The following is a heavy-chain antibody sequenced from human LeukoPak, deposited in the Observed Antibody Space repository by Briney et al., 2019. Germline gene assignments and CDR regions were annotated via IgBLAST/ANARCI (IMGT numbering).Heavy chain of an antibody. Sequence: GGSLRLSCAASGFSIKTYSMTWVRQAPGKGLEWVSTISSSGGYIYYADSVKGRFTISRDTAKNSLYLQMNSLRVEDTAVYNCARLRDTVTSASDYWGQGTLVTVSS. D-gene: IGHD4-17*01. CDR1: GFSIKTYS. J-gene: IGHJ4*02. V-gene: IGHV3-21*01. CDR3: ARLRDTVTSASDY. CDR2: ISSSGGYI.